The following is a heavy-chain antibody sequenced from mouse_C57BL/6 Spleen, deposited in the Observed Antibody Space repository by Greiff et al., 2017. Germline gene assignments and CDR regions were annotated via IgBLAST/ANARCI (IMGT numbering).Heavy chain of an antibody. Sequence: EVQLQESGGGLVKPGGSLKLSCAASGFTFSSYTMSWVRQTPEKRLEWVATISGGGGNTYYPDSVKGRFTISRDNAKNTLYLQMSSLRSEDTALYYCARHVGAVVAPFDYWGQGTTLTVSS. CDR3: ARHVGAVVAPFDY. D-gene: IGHD1-1*01. CDR1: GFTFSSYT. CDR2: ISGGGGNT. J-gene: IGHJ2*01. V-gene: IGHV5-9*01.